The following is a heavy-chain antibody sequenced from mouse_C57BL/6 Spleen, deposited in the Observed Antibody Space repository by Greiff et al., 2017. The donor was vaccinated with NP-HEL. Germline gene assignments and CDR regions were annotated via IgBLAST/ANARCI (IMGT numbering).Heavy chain of an antibody. Sequence: EVKLVESGGGLVKPGGSLKLSCAASGFTFSDYGMHWVRQAPEKGLEWVAYISSGSSTLYYADTVKGRFTISRDNAKNTLFLQMTSLRSEDTAMYYSARGGGSSSYWYFDVWGTGTTVTVSS. V-gene: IGHV5-17*01. D-gene: IGHD1-1*01. CDR1: GFTFSDYG. J-gene: IGHJ1*03. CDR2: ISSGSSTL. CDR3: ARGGGSSSYWYFDV.